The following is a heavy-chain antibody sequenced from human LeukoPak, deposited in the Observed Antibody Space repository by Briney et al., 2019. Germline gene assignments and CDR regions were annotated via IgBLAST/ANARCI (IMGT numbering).Heavy chain of an antibody. J-gene: IGHJ4*02. CDR3: ARDVWGSYPPKDFDY. V-gene: IGHV3-48*04. CDR1: GFTFNSFA. D-gene: IGHD3-16*02. CDR2: ISSSGSTI. Sequence: GGSLRLSCAASGFTFNSFAMNWVRQAPGKGLEWVSYISSSGSTIYYADSVKGRFTISRDNAKNSLYLQMNSLRAEDTAVYYCARDVWGSYPPKDFDYWGQGTLVTVSS.